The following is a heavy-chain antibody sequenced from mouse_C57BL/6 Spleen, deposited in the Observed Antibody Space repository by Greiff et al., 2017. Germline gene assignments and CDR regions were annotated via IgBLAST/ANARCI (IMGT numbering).Heavy chain of an antibody. CDR2: IDPSDSYT. CDR3: AKGGGSYYFDY. J-gene: IGHJ2*01. Sequence: QVQLQQPGAELVKPGASVKLSCKASGYTFTSYWMQWVKQRPGQGLEWIGEIDPSDSYTNYNQKFKGKATLTVDTSSSTAYMQLRSLTSEDSAVYYCAKGGGSYYFDYWGQGTTLTVSS. D-gene: IGHD1-3*01. V-gene: IGHV1-50*01. CDR1: GYTFTSYW.